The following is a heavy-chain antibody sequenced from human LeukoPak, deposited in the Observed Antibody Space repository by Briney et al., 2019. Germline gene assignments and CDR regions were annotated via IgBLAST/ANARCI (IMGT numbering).Heavy chain of an antibody. CDR1: GGTFSSYT. J-gene: IGHJ5*02. CDR2: IIPILGIA. Sequence: SMKVSCKASGGTFSSYTISWVRQAPGQGLEWMGRIIPILGIANYAQKFQGRVTITADKSTSTAYMELSSLRSEDTAVYYCARAYTIFGVVITDNWFDPWGQGTLVTVSS. CDR3: ARAYTIFGVVITDNWFDP. V-gene: IGHV1-69*02. D-gene: IGHD3-3*01.